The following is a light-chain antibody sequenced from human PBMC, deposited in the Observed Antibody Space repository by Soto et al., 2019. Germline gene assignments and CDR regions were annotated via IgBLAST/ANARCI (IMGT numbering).Light chain of an antibody. V-gene: IGKV1-27*01. Sequence: DIQMTQSPPSLSASVGDRVTITCRASQDIRNFVAWYQQKPGKAPKLLIYAASTLQSGVPSRFSGSGSGTDFTLTINSLQPDDVATYSCQKYSSVPVFGPGTKVEI. CDR2: AAS. CDR1: QDIRNF. CDR3: QKYSSVPV. J-gene: IGKJ3*01.